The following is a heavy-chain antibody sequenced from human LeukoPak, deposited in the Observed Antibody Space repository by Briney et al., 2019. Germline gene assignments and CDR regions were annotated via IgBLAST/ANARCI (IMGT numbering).Heavy chain of an antibody. CDR3: ATIAPYCGGDCSYGMDV. V-gene: IGHV4-39*01. J-gene: IGHJ6*02. D-gene: IGHD2-21*02. Sequence: SQTLSLTCAVSGGSISSSSYYWGWIRQPPGKGLEWIGSIYYSGSTYYNPSLKSRVTISVDTSKNQFSLKLSSVTAADTAVYYCATIAPYCGGDCSYGMDVWGQGTTVTVSS. CDR1: GGSISSSSYY. CDR2: IYYSGST.